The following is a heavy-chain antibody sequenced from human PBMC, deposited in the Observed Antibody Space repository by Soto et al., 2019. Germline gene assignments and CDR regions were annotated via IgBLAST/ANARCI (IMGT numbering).Heavy chain of an antibody. J-gene: IGHJ2*01. CDR2: IIPALGTT. Sequence: QDQLVQSGAEVKKPGSSVKVSSKAFGGPFSTHTFSWVRQAPGQGLEWMGRIIPALGTTTYAQKFQGRVTITADESVTTVYMELNSLRTEDTAVYYCARPDFGDYWYFDLWGRGILVTVSS. V-gene: IGHV1-69*08. CDR3: ARPDFGDYWYFDL. CDR1: GGPFSTHT. D-gene: IGHD4-17*01.